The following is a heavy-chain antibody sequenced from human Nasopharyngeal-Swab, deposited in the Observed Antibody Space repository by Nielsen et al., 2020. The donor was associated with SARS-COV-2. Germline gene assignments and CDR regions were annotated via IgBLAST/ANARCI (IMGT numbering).Heavy chain of an antibody. J-gene: IGHJ4*02. CDR1: GGSISTNNW. CDR2: IYHSGST. Sequence: SETLSLTFAVSGGSISTNNWWHWVRQPPGEGLEWIGEIYHSGSTNYNPSLKSRVTMSVDKSRNQLSLKMTSVTAADTAVYYCAREKGAGTYQGFDYWGQGTLVTVSS. CDR3: AREKGAGTYQGFDY. V-gene: IGHV4-4*02. D-gene: IGHD1-26*01.